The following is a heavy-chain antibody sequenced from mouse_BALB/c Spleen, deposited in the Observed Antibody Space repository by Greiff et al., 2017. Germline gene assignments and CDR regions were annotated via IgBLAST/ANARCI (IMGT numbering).Heavy chain of an antibody. CDR1: GYSFTGYF. Sequence: VQLQQPGAELVKPGASVKISCKASGYSFTGYFMNWVMQSHGKSLEWIGRINPYNGDTFYNQKFKGKATLTVDKSSSTAHMELRSLASEDSAVYYCARKEVYYFDYWGQGTTLTVSS. J-gene: IGHJ2*01. CDR3: ARKEVYYFDY. CDR2: INPYNGDT. V-gene: IGHV1-20*02.